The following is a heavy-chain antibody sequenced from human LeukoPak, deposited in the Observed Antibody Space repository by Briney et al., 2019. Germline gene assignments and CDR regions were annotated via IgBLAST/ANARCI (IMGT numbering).Heavy chain of an antibody. D-gene: IGHD3-22*01. Sequence: ASVKVSCKASGYTFTSHYMHWVRQAPGQGLEWMGIINPSGGSTSYAQKFQGRVTMTRDMSTSTVYMELSSLRSEDTAVYYCARDYGGYYYFDYWGQGTLVTVSS. V-gene: IGHV1-46*01. CDR2: INPSGGST. CDR3: ARDYGGYYYFDY. CDR1: GYTFTSHY. J-gene: IGHJ4*02.